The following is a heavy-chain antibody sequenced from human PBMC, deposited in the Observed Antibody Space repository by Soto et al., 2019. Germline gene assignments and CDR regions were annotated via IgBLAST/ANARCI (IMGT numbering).Heavy chain of an antibody. Sequence: SVKVSCKASGCTFSSYAISWVRQAPGQGLEWMGGIIPIFGTANYAQKFQGRVTITADESTSTAYMELSSLRSEDTAVYYCARDGRYCSSTSCYNLINPFDYWGQGTLVTVSS. CDR3: ARDGRYCSSTSCYNLINPFDY. D-gene: IGHD2-2*02. CDR1: GCTFSSYA. J-gene: IGHJ4*02. V-gene: IGHV1-69*13. CDR2: IIPIFGTA.